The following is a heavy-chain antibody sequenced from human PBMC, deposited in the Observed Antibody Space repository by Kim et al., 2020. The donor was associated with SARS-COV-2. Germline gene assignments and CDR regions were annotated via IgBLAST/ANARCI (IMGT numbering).Heavy chain of an antibody. CDR2: IYRGGNT. Sequence: GGSLRLSCAASDFIVSSNYMSWVRQAPGKGLEWVSVIYRGGNTDYADSVKGRFTISRDNSKNTIYLQMNSLRVEDTAVYYCATITGTGYYFDNWGQGTL. D-gene: IGHD1-20*01. V-gene: IGHV3-53*01. CDR1: DFIVSSNY. J-gene: IGHJ4*02. CDR3: ATITGTGYYFDN.